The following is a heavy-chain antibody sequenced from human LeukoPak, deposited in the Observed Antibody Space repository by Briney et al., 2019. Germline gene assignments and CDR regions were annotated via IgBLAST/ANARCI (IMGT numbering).Heavy chain of an antibody. J-gene: IGHJ3*02. V-gene: IGHV4-59*01. Sequence: PSETLSLTCTVSGGSISSYYWSWIRQPPGKGLEWIGYIYYSGSTNYNPSLKSRVTISVDTSKNQFSLKLSSVTAADTAVYYCARGIPPNSWYQLLSELHDAFDIWGQGTMVTVSS. CDR2: IYYSGST. CDR1: GGSISSYY. D-gene: IGHD2-2*01. CDR3: ARGIPPNSWYQLLSELHDAFDI.